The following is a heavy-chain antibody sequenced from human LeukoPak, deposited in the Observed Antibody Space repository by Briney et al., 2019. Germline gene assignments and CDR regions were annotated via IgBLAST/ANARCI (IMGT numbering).Heavy chain of an antibody. CDR3: SRDPNGDYVGAFDN. Sequence: GGSLRLSCVASGFTFSNYAMTWVRQAPGKGLEWVSSISGTGGVRHHADAVKGRFTISRDNSRNTLYLEMNSLRAVDTALYYCSRDPNGDYVGAFDNWGQGTMVTVSS. CDR1: GFTFSNYA. D-gene: IGHD4-17*01. J-gene: IGHJ3*02. V-gene: IGHV3-23*01. CDR2: ISGTGGVR.